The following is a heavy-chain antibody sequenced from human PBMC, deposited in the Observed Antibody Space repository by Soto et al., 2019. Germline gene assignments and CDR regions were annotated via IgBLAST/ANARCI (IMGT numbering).Heavy chain of an antibody. CDR1: GYSFTSYW. CDR3: ARTHGQTIRDDAFDI. CDR2: IYPGDSDT. Sequence: LGESLKISCKGSGYSFTSYWIGWVRQMPGKGLEWMGIIYPGDSDTRYSPSFQGQVTISADKSISTAYLQWSSLKASDTAMYYCARTHGQTIRDDAFDIWGQGTMVTVSS. J-gene: IGHJ3*02. V-gene: IGHV5-51*01.